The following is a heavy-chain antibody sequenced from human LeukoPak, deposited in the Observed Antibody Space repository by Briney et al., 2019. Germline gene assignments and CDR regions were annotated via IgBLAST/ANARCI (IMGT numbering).Heavy chain of an antibody. CDR1: GGSFSGYY. CDR2: INHSGST. CDR3: ASSLASTDY. V-gene: IGHV4-34*01. Sequence: PSETLSLTCAVYGGSFSGYYWSWIRQPPGKGLEWIGEINHSGSTNYNPSLKSRVTISVDTSKNQFSLKLSSVTAADTAVYYCASSLASTDYWGQGTLVTVSS. D-gene: IGHD6-19*01. J-gene: IGHJ4*02.